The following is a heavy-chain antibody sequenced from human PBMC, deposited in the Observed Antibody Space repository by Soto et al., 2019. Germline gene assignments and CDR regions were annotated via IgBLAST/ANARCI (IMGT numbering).Heavy chain of an antibody. J-gene: IGHJ2*01. CDR2: IYYSGST. CDR3: AREGPPKYYDILSGILTYWYFDL. D-gene: IGHD3-9*01. Sequence: QVQLQESGPGLVKPSETLSLTCTVSGGSISSYYWSWIRQPPGKGLEWIGYIYYSGSTNYNPSLKSRVTISVDTSKNQFSLKLSSVTAADTAVYYCAREGPPKYYDILSGILTYWYFDLWGRGTLVTVSS. CDR1: GGSISSYY. V-gene: IGHV4-59*01.